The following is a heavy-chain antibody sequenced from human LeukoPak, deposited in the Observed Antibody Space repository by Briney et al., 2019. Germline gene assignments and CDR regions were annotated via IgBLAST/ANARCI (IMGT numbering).Heavy chain of an antibody. CDR3: ARDEDFYYYGMDV. D-gene: IGHD2/OR15-2a*01. CDR2: IYYSGST. V-gene: IGHV4-31*03. CDR1: GVSISSGGYY. Sequence: SETLSLTCTVSGVSISSGGYYWSWIRQHPGKGLEWIGYIYYSGSTYYNPSLKSRVTISVDTSKSQFSLKLSSVTAADTAVYYCARDEDFYYYGMDVWGQGTTVTVSS. J-gene: IGHJ6*02.